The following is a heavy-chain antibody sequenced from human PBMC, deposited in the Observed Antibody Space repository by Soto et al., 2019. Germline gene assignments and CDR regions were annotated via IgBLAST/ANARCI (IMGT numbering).Heavy chain of an antibody. V-gene: IGHV3-23*01. Sequence: HPGGSLRLSCAASGFTFSSYAMSWVRQAPGKGLEWVSAISGSGGSTYYADSVKGRFTISRDNSKNTLYLQMNSLRAEDTAVYYCANPASKLQGDYYSYIDIWGQGTAVTVS. CDR1: GFTFSSYA. J-gene: IGHJ6*03. CDR2: ISGSGGST. CDR3: ANPASKLQGDYYSYIDI.